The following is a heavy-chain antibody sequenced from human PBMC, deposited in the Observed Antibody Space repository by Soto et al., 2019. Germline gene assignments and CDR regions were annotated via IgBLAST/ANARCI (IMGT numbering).Heavy chain of an antibody. J-gene: IGHJ6*03. CDR1: SGSISSSDW. Sequence: SETLSLTCAVSSGSISSSDWWSWVRQPPGKGLEWIGEIYHSGSTNYNPSLKSRATISVDKSKNQFSLKLSSVTAADTAVYYCARVNNWNQNYYYYMDVWGKGTTVTVSS. CDR2: IYHSGST. V-gene: IGHV4-4*02. D-gene: IGHD1-20*01. CDR3: ARVNNWNQNYYYYMDV.